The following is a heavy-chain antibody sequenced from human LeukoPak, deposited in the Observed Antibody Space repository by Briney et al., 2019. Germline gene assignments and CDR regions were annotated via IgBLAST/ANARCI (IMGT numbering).Heavy chain of an antibody. CDR2: INPGGFNS. CDR1: GYTFSSYY. CDR3: AREGSLSSIGAIGH. V-gene: IGHV1-46*01. D-gene: IGHD3-10*01. Sequence: ASVKISCKASGYTFSSYYIQWVRQAPGQGLECMGRINPGGFNSNYAQKFQGRITMTRDTSTSTVYMELSRLRSEDTAVYYCAREGSLSSIGAIGHWGQGTLVTVSS. J-gene: IGHJ4*02.